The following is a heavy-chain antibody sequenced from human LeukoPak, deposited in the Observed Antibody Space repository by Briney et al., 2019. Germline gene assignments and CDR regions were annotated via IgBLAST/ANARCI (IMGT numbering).Heavy chain of an antibody. CDR1: GFTFSSYS. CDR2: ISTTSSTI. CDR3: ARVRGTYYFDY. Sequence: GGSLRLSCAASGFTFSSYSMNWVRQAPGRGLEWVSYISTTSSTIYYADSVKGRFTISRDNAKNPLYLQMNSLRAEDTAVYYCARVRGTYYFDYWGQGTLVTVSS. V-gene: IGHV3-48*01. J-gene: IGHJ4*02. D-gene: IGHD1-26*01.